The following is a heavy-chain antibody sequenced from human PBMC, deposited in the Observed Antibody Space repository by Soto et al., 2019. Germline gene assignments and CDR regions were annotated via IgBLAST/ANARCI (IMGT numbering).Heavy chain of an antibody. V-gene: IGHV1-69*02. Sequence: ASVKVSCKASGGTFSSYTISWVRQAPGQGLEWKGKIIPILGIANYAQKFQGRVTITADKSTSTAYMELSSLRSEDTAVYYCATRGSNCSSTSCQWGQGTLVTVSS. CDR1: GGTFSSYT. D-gene: IGHD2-2*01. J-gene: IGHJ4*02. CDR2: IIPILGIA. CDR3: ATRGSNCSSTSCQ.